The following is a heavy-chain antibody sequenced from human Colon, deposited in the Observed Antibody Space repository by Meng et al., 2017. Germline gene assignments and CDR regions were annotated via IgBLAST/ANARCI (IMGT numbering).Heavy chain of an antibody. CDR2: ISSSSSYI. CDR1: GFTFSSYS. CDR3: ARDQWGYSYVEDS. D-gene: IGHD5-18*01. J-gene: IGHJ4*02. V-gene: IGHV3-21*01. Sequence: GESLKISCAASGFTFSSYSMNWVRQAPGKGLEWVSSISSSSSYIYYADSVKGRFTISRDNAKNSLYLQMNSLRAEDTAVYYCARDQWGYSYVEDSWGQGTLVTGAS.